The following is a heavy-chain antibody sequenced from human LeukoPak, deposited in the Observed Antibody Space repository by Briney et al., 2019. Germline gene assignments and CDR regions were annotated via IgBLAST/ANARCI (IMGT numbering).Heavy chain of an antibody. Sequence: ASVKVSCKASGHTFTGYYIHWVRQAPGQGLEWMGWINPNSDGTSYAQKFQGRVTMTRDTSISTAYMELSRLTSDDTAVYYCATPLYTSGYYFDSWGQGTLVTVSS. D-gene: IGHD6-19*01. V-gene: IGHV1-2*02. CDR1: GHTFTGYY. J-gene: IGHJ4*02. CDR2: INPNSDGT. CDR3: ATPLYTSGYYFDS.